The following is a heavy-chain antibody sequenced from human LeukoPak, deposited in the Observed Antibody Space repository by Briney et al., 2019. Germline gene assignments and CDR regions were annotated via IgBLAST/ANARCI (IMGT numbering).Heavy chain of an antibody. J-gene: IGHJ4*02. CDR3: ASPDSSGYYYDY. CDR2: INPNSGGT. V-gene: IGHV1-2*02. Sequence: ASVMVSCKASGYTFTGYYMHWVRQAPGQGLEWMGWINPNSGGTNYAQKFQGRVTMTRDTSISTAYMELSRLRSDDTAVYYCASPDSSGYYYDYWGQGTLVTVSS. D-gene: IGHD3-22*01. CDR1: GYTFTGYY.